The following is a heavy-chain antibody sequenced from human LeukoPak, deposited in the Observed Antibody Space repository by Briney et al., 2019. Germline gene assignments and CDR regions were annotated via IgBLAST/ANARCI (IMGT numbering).Heavy chain of an antibody. J-gene: IGHJ6*03. CDR3: ARDSDFWSGYYYMDV. CDR1: GGSISSYY. V-gene: IGHV4-59*01. CDR2: IYYSGST. Sequence: SETLSLTCTVSGGSISSYYWSWIRQPPGKGLEWIGYIYYSGSTNYNPSLKGRVTISVDTSKNQFSLKLSSVTAADTAVYNCARDSDFWSGYYYMDVWGKGTTVTVSS. D-gene: IGHD3-3*01.